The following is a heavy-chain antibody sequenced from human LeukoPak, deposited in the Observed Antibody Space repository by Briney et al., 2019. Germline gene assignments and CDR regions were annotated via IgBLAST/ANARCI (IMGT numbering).Heavy chain of an antibody. V-gene: IGHV3-33*01. D-gene: IGHD6-19*01. J-gene: IGHJ3*02. CDR3: AREEHYSSGWHDAFDI. Sequence: GGSLRLSCAASGFTFSSYGTHWVRQAPGKGLEWVAVIWYDGSNKYYADSVKGRFTISRDNSKNTLYLQMNSLRAEDTAVYYCAREEHYSSGWHDAFDIWGQGTMVTVSS. CDR2: IWYDGSNK. CDR1: GFTFSSYG.